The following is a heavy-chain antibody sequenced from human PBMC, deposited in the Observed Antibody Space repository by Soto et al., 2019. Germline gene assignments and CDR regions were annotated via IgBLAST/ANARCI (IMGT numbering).Heavy chain of an antibody. CDR2: ISYDGSNK. V-gene: IGHV3-30*03. D-gene: IGHD6-13*01. CDR3: AIDSSNWYNWFDP. CDR1: GFTFSSYG. J-gene: IGHJ5*02. Sequence: GGSLRLSGAASGFTFSSYGMHWVRQAPGKGLEWVAVISYDGSNKYYADSVNGRFTISRDNSKNTLYLQMNSLRSEDTAVYYCAIDSSNWYNWFDPWGQGTLVTVSS.